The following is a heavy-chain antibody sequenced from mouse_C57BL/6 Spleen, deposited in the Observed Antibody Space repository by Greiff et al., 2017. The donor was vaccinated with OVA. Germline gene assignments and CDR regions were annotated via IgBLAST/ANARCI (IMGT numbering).Heavy chain of an antibody. CDR3: ARHRNCFDV. CDR1: GFTFSSYG. V-gene: IGHV5-6*01. Sequence: EVHLVESGGDLVKPGGSLKLSCAASGFTFSSYGMSWVRQTPDKRLEWVATISSGGSYTYYPDSVKGRFTISRDNAKNTLYLQMSSLKSEDTAMYYCARHRNCFDVWGTGTTVTVSS. CDR2: ISSGGSYT. J-gene: IGHJ1*03. D-gene: IGHD2-1*01.